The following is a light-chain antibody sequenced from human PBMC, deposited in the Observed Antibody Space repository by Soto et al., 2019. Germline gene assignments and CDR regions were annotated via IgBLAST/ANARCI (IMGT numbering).Light chain of an antibody. CDR2: DVS. Sequence: QSALTQPRSVSGSPGQSVTISCTGSRSDVGGYNYVSWYQQHPGKAPKLMIYDVSKRPSGVPGRFSGSKSGNTASLTISGLQAEDEADYYCCSYAGSNNPPYVFGTGTKLTVL. J-gene: IGLJ1*01. CDR3: CSYAGSNNPPYV. V-gene: IGLV2-11*01. CDR1: RSDVGGYNY.